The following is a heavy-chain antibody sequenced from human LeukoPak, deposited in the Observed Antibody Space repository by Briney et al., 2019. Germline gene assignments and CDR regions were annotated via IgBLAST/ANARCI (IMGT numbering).Heavy chain of an antibody. CDR1: GYTFTDYY. CDR3: ARQFGSGWYFDY. Sequence: GASVKVSCKASGYTFTDYYMHWVRQAPGQGLEWMGWIHPNSGGTNSAQNFQGRVTMTRDTSITTAYMELSRLKPDDTAVYYCARQFGSGWYFDYWGQGTLVTVSS. D-gene: IGHD6-19*01. V-gene: IGHV1-2*02. J-gene: IGHJ4*02. CDR2: IHPNSGGT.